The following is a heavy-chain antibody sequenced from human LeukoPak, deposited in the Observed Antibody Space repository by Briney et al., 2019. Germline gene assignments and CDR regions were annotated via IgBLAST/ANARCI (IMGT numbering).Heavy chain of an antibody. V-gene: IGHV3-23*01. CDR1: GFTFSSYA. CDR2: ISGSGGST. J-gene: IGHJ4*02. D-gene: IGHD3-9*01. CDR3: AKGTDPYDILTGLDY. Sequence: GGSLRLSCAASGFTFSSYAMSWVRQAPGKGLEWVSAISGSGGSTYYADSVKGRFTISRDNSKNTLYLQMNSLRAEDTAVYYCAKGTDPYDILTGLDYWGQGTLVTVSS.